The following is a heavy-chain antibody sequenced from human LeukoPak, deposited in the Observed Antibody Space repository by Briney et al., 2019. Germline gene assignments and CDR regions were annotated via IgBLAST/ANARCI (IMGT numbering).Heavy chain of an antibody. J-gene: IGHJ6*03. Sequence: PSETLSLTCTVSGGSISSYYWSWIRQPAGKGLEWIGRIYTSGSTNYNPSLKSRVTMSVDTSKNQFSLKLSSVTAADTAVYYCARDRRYCTNGVCYYYYDYMDGRGKGTTVTVSS. CDR3: ARDRRYCTNGVCYYYYDYMDG. D-gene: IGHD2-8*01. CDR1: GGSISSYY. V-gene: IGHV4-4*07. CDR2: IYTSGST.